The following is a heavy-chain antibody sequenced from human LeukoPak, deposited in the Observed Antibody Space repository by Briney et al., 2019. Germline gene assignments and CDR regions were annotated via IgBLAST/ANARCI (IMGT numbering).Heavy chain of an antibody. V-gene: IGHV3-23*01. CDR2: ISNSAGRT. CDR3: AKEIRKDIGVADY. Sequence: GGSLRLSCAASQFTFSNYAVSWVRQAPGKGLEWVSAISNSAGRTYYADSVKGRFTISRDNSKNTLYLQMNSLRAEDTAVYYCAKEIRKDIGVADYWGQGTLVTVSS. D-gene: IGHD6-19*01. CDR1: QFTFSNYA. J-gene: IGHJ4*02.